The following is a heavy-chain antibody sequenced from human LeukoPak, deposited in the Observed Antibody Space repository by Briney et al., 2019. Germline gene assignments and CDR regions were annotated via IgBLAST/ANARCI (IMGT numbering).Heavy chain of an antibody. CDR2: IKQDGSEK. Sequence: GGSLRLSCAASGFTFSSYWMSWVRQAPGKGLEWVANIKQDGSEKYYVDSVKGRFTISRDNAKNSLYLQMNSLRAEDTAVHYCARGITIFGVAANWFDPWGQGTLVTVSP. CDR3: ARGITIFGVAANWFDP. J-gene: IGHJ5*02. D-gene: IGHD3-3*01. V-gene: IGHV3-7*04. CDR1: GFTFSSYW.